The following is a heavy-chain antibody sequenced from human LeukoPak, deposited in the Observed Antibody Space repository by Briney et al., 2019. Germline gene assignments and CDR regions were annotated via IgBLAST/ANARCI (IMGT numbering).Heavy chain of an antibody. CDR1: GYTFTSYS. CDR3: ARDEDVRWLQTSPASYFDY. Sequence: GASVKVSCTASGYTFTSYSMHWVRHAPGQGLEWMGIINPSGGSTSYAQRFQGRVTMTRDTSTSTVYMELSSLRSEDTAVYDCARDEDVRWLQTSPASYFDYWGQGTLVTVSS. CDR2: INPSGGST. J-gene: IGHJ4*02. V-gene: IGHV1-46*01. D-gene: IGHD5-24*01.